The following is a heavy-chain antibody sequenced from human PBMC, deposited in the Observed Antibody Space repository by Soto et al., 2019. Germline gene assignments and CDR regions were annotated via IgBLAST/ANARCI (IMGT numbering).Heavy chain of an antibody. V-gene: IGHV4-59*08. CDR3: ARHYGYGYARD. CDR2: IYYSGST. CDR1: GGSISSYY. D-gene: IGHD5-18*01. J-gene: IGHJ4*02. Sequence: QVQLQESGPGLVKPSETLSLTCTVSGGSISSYYWSWIRQPPGKGLEWIGYIYYSGSTNYNPSLKSRDTISVDTSKNQFSLKLSSVTAADTAVYYCARHYGYGYARDWGQGTLVTVSS.